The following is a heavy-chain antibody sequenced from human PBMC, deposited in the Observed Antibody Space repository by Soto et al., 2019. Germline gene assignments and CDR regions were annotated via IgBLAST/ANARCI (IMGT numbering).Heavy chain of an antibody. Sequence: SATLYLTSTVSGGPIATGGSYLRWIRKHPGKGLEWIGYIFYSGSTYYKASLKSRVTISLDMSRNQFSLKLTSVTAADTAVYYCARAEVAVAGSGWFDAWGHGTLVTVSS. V-gene: IGHV4-30-4*08. J-gene: IGHJ5*01. CDR3: ARAEVAVAGSGWFDA. D-gene: IGHD6-19*01. CDR1: GGPIATGGSY. CDR2: IFYSGST.